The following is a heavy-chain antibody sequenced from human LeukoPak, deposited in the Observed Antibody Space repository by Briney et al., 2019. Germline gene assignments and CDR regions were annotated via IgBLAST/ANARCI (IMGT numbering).Heavy chain of an antibody. CDR3: ARSSRGVQVVIAPPKY. CDR1: GFTFSSYA. V-gene: IGHV3-23*01. Sequence: GGSLRLSCAASGFTFSSYAMSWVRQAPGKGLEWVSAISGSGGSTYYADCVKGRFTITRDNSKNTLYLQMNSLRAEDTAVYYCARSSRGVQVVIAPPKYWGQGTLVTVSS. CDR2: ISGSGGST. D-gene: IGHD3-10*01. J-gene: IGHJ4*02.